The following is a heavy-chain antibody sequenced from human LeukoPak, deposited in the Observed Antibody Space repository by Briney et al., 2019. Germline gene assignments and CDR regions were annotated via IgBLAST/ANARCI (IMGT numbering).Heavy chain of an antibody. D-gene: IGHD4-17*01. V-gene: IGHV3-9*01. CDR2: ISWNSGSI. CDR1: GFTFDDYA. J-gene: IGHJ6*02. CDR3: AKDMSTTTVTSGMDV. Sequence: GGSLRLSCAASGFTFDDYAMHWVRQAPGKGLEWVSGISWNSGSIGYADSVKGRFTISRDNAKNSLYLQMNSLRAEDTALYYCAKDMSTTTVTSGMDVWGQGTTVTVSS.